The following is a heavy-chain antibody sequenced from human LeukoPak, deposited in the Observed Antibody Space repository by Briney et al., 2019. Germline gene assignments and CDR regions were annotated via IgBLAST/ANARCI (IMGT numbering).Heavy chain of an antibody. CDR2: IYYSGST. D-gene: IGHD4-23*01. CDR1: GGSISSGGYY. Sequence: SETLSLTCTVSGGSISSGGYYWSWIRQHPGKGLKWIGYIYYSGSTYYNPSLKSRVTISVDTSKNQFSLKLSSVTAADTAVYYCARGGDYGGNFDYWGQGTPVTVSS. V-gene: IGHV4-31*03. J-gene: IGHJ4*02. CDR3: ARGGDYGGNFDY.